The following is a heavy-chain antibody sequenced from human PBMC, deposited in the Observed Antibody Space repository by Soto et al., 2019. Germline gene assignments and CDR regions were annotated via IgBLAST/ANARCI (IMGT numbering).Heavy chain of an antibody. CDR3: ARRPNWNYAH. V-gene: IGHV4-4*02. CDR2: IYHSGST. D-gene: IGHD1-7*01. CDR1: SGSISSSNW. Sequence: SETLSLTCAVSSGSISSSNWWSWVRQPPGKGLEWIGEIYHSGSTNYNPSLESRVTISVDKSKNQFSLKLSSVTAADTAVYYCARRPNWNYAHWGQGTLVTVSS. J-gene: IGHJ4*02.